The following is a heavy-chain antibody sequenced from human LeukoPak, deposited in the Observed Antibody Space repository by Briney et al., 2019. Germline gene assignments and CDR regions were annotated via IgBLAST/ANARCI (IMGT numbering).Heavy chain of an antibody. CDR3: AKDHDSSTIFGGWFDP. Sequence: GGSLRLSCAASGFTFSSYAMSWVRQAPGKGLEWVSAISGSGGRTYYADSVKGRFTISRDNSKNTLYLQMNSLRAEDTAVYYCAKDHDSSTIFGGWFDPWGQGTLVTVSS. D-gene: IGHD3-3*01. CDR2: ISGSGGRT. J-gene: IGHJ5*02. V-gene: IGHV3-23*01. CDR1: GFTFSSYA.